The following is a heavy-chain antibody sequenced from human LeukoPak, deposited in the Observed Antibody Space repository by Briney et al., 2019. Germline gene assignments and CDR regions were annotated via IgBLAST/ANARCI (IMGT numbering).Heavy chain of an antibody. CDR3: AKDRSYYYDSSGYYRENYFDY. CDR1: GFSFSSFW. V-gene: IGHV3-7*05. D-gene: IGHD3-22*01. CDR2: IKQDGSER. Sequence: GGSLRLSCAASGFSFSSFWMSWVRQAPGKGLEWVANIKQDGSERNYVDSVKGRFTISRDNSKNSLYLQMNSLRTEDTALYYCAKDRSYYYDSSGYYRENYFDYWGQGTLVTVSS. J-gene: IGHJ4*02.